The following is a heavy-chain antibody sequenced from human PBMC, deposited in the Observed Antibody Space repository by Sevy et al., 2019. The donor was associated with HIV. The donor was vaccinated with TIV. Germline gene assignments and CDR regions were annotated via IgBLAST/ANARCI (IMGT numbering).Heavy chain of an antibody. CDR3: VRDGPSSSSHY. CDR1: GFTFSSYA. J-gene: IGHJ4*02. D-gene: IGHD6-6*01. CDR2: ISYDGSNK. Sequence: GGSLRLSCAASGFTFSSYAIHWVRQAPGKGLEWVAVISYDGSNKYYADSVKGRFTISRDNSKNTLYLQLNSLRAEDTAVYYCVRDGPSSSSHYWGQGTLVTVSS. V-gene: IGHV3-30-3*01.